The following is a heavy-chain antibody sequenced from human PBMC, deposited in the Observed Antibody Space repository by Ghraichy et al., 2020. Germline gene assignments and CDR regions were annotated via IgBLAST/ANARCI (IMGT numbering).Heavy chain of an antibody. J-gene: IGHJ4*02. V-gene: IGHV4-39*01. Sequence: SETLSLTCTVSGDSISTSSYHWGWIRQSPRTGLEWIGVVYYNGNTYYNPSLKSRVTISVDTSDNQFSLDMTSATAADTSVYYCARFLGYCSVGSCFPADWGRRTRVIVSS. CDR1: GDSISTSSYH. CDR2: VYYNGNT. D-gene: IGHD2-8*02. CDR3: ARFLGYCSVGSCFPAD.